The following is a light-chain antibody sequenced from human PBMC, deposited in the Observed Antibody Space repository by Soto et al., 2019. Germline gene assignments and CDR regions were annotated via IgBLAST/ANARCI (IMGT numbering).Light chain of an antibody. J-gene: IGKJ1*01. V-gene: IGKV3-11*01. Sequence: EVVLTQSPASLSLSPGERATVSCRARQSGGSDLVWYQQMPGQAPRLLIYDVSKRANGIPARFSGRGSGTAFTLTISRLEPEDFAVYYCQQRNSWPWTFDQGTKAEI. CDR3: QQRNSWPWT. CDR2: DVS. CDR1: QSGGSD.